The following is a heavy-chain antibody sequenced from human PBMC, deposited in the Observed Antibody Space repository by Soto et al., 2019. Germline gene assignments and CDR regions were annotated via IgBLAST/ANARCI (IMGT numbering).Heavy chain of an antibody. Sequence: ASVKVACKASGYTFTVYYMHWVRQAPGQGLEWMGWINPNSGGTNYAQKFQGWVTMTRDTSISTAYMELSRLRSDDTAVYYCARGQNPITIFGVVRSYGMDVWGQGTTVTVSS. V-gene: IGHV1-2*04. D-gene: IGHD3-3*01. J-gene: IGHJ6*02. CDR3: ARGQNPITIFGVVRSYGMDV. CDR1: GYTFTVYY. CDR2: INPNSGGT.